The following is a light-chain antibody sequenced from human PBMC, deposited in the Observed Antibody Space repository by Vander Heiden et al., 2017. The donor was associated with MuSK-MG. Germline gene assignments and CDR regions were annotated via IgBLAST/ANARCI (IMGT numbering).Light chain of an antibody. CDR1: SPNIGSND. V-gene: IGLV1-47*01. CDR3: AAWDDSRSGVV. CDR2: RNN. J-gene: IGLJ2*01. Sequence: SVLTQPPSASRPPGQRVTLSCSGSSPNIGSNDVYGYQQLPGTAPKLLIYRNNQRTSGVPDRFSGSKSGTAATLAISGLRAEDEADYYCAAWDDSRSGVVFGGGTKLTVL.